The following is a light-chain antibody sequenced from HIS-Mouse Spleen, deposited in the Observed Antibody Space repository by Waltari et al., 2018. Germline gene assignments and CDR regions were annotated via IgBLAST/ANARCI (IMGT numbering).Light chain of an antibody. CDR1: SSDVGRYNL. V-gene: IGLV2-23*01. Sequence: QSALTQPASVSGSPGQSTTISCTGTSSDVGRYNLVSWYQQRPGKAPKLMIYEGSKRPSGVSNRFSGSKSGNTASLTISGLQAEDEADYYCCSYAGSSTFVVFGGGTKLTVL. CDR2: EGS. J-gene: IGLJ2*01. CDR3: CSYAGSSTFVV.